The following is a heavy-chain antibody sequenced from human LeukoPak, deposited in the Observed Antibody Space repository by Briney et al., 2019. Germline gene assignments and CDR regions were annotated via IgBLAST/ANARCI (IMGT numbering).Heavy chain of an antibody. V-gene: IGHV3-9*01. D-gene: IGHD5-18*01. CDR2: ISWNSGSI. Sequence: PGGSLRLSCAASGFTFDDYAMHWVRQAPGKGLEWVSGISWNSGSIGYADSVKGRFTISRDNAKNSLYLQMNSLRAEDTAVYYCAVQRTLWQQVLDHWGQGTLVTVSS. CDR1: GFTFDDYA. CDR3: AVQRTLWQQVLDH. J-gene: IGHJ4*02.